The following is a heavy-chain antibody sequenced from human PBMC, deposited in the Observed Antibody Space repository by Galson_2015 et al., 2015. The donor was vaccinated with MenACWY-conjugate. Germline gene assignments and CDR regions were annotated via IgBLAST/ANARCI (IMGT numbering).Heavy chain of an antibody. J-gene: IGHJ4*02. CDR1: GFTFSSYW. V-gene: IGHV3-74*01. Sequence: LSCAASGFTFSSYWMHWVRQAPGEGLVWVSRINGAGTDTSYADSVKGRFTISRDNAKNTLYLQMNSLRDDDTAVYYCVRSVVAAYGYFDYWGQGTLATVSS. CDR3: VRSVVAAYGYFDY. CDR2: INGAGTDT. D-gene: IGHD2-15*01.